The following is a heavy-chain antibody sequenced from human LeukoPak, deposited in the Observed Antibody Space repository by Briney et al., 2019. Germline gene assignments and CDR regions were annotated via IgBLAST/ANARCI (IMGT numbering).Heavy chain of an antibody. D-gene: IGHD2-21*01. V-gene: IGHV1-2*06. Sequence: ASVKVSCKASGYTFTGHYMHWVRQAPGQGLEWMARINANSGGTNYAQKFQGRVTLTTDTSTGTAYMELRSLTSDDTAVYYCARDSGSIWPYYMDVWGKGTTVTVSS. J-gene: IGHJ6*03. CDR1: GYTFTGHY. CDR2: INANSGGT. CDR3: ARDSGSIWPYYMDV.